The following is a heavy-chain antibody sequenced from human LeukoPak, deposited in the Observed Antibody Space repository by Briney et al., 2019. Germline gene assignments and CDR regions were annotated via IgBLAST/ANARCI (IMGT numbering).Heavy chain of an antibody. CDR2: INAGNGNT. Sequence: ASVKVSCEASGYTFTSYAMHWVRQAPGQRLEWMGWINAGNGNTKYSQKFQGRVTITRDTSASTAYMELSSLRSEDTAVYYCARDGRLRYFDWLTPHRGYYYGMDVWGQGTTVTVSS. CDR1: GYTFTSYA. CDR3: ARDGRLRYFDWLTPHRGYYYGMDV. V-gene: IGHV1-3*01. J-gene: IGHJ6*02. D-gene: IGHD3-9*01.